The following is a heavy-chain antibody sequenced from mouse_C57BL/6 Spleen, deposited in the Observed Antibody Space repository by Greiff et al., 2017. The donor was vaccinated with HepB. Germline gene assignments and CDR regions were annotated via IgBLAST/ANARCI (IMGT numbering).Heavy chain of an antibody. CDR2: IDPSESET. D-gene: IGHD4-1*01. Sequence: QVQLQQPGAELVRPGSSVKLSCKASGYTFTSYWMHWVKQRPIQGLEWIGNIDPSESETHYNQKFKDKATLTVDKSSSTAYMQLSSLTSEDSAVYYCARNWDDYAMDYWGQGTSVTVSS. CDR3: ARNWDDYAMDY. V-gene: IGHV1-52*01. CDR1: GYTFTSYW. J-gene: IGHJ4*01.